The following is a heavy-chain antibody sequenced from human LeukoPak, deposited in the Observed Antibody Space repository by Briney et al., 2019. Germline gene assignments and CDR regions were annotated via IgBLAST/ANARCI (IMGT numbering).Heavy chain of an antibody. Sequence: AGSLRLSCAASGFTVSSNYMSWVRQAPGKGLEWVSVIYSGGSTYYADSVKGRFTISRDDSKNTLYLQMNSLRAEDTAVYYCASSVWDQSSAWGQGTLVTVSS. CDR2: IYSGGST. D-gene: IGHD1-26*01. CDR1: GFTVSSNY. CDR3: ASSVWDQSSA. V-gene: IGHV3-66*01. J-gene: IGHJ5*02.